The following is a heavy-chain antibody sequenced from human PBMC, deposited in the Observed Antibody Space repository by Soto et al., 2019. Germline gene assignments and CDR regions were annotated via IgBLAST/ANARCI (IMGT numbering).Heavy chain of an antibody. V-gene: IGHV3-23*01. CDR2: SSASGRSR. J-gene: IGHJ4*02. D-gene: IGHD6-19*01. CDR1: GFTSSRY. CDR3: AKDGNWLDVYFDV. Sequence: PGGSLRLSCAASGFTSSRYWVRQAPGKGLEWVSISSASGRSRYHADSVKGRFTISRDNSKNTLYLHMTNLRAEDTAVYYCAKDGNWLDVYFDVWGQGTPVTVSS.